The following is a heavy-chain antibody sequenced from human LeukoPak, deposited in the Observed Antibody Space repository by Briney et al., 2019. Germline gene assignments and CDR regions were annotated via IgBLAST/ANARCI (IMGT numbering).Heavy chain of an antibody. J-gene: IGHJ4*02. D-gene: IGHD3-22*01. Sequence: GASVKVSCTASGGTFTSYYMHWVRQAPGQGLEWMGIINPSGGSTSYAQKFQGRVTMTRDTSTSTVYMELSSLRSEDTAVYYCASQTYYYDSSGYYTTFHLDYWGQGTLVTVSS. V-gene: IGHV1-46*01. CDR1: GGTFTSYY. CDR2: INPSGGST. CDR3: ASQTYYYDSSGYYTTFHLDY.